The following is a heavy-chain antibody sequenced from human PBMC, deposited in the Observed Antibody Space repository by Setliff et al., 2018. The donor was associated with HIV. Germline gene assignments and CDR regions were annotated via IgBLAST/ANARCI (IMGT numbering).Heavy chain of an antibody. D-gene: IGHD3-10*01. V-gene: IGHV1-69*06. J-gene: IGHJ4*02. CDR3: TRDIGSRSREGVFDY. CDR2: IMPIFGTA. Sequence: RQAPGQGLEWMGRIMPIFGTANYAQKFQGRVTITADKSTSTAYMELSSLKSEDTAIYYCTRDIGSRSREGVFDYWGQGTLVTVSS.